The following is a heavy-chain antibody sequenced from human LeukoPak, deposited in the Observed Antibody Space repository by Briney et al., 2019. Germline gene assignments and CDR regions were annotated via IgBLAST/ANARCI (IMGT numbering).Heavy chain of an antibody. J-gene: IGHJ4*02. Sequence: LSLTCAVSGGSISSGGYSWSWIRQPPGKGLEWIGYIYHSGSTYYNPSLKSRVTISVDRSKNQFSLKLSSVTAADTAVYYCARGGPFFDYWGQGTLVTVSS. D-gene: IGHD2-15*01. CDR2: IYHSGST. CDR3: ARGGPFFDY. V-gene: IGHV4-30-2*01. CDR1: GGSISSGGYS.